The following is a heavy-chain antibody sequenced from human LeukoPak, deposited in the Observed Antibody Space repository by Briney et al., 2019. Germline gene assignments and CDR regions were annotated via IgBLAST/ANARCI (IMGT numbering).Heavy chain of an antibody. CDR2: ISTSGAST. V-gene: IGHV3-23*01. D-gene: IGHD1-26*01. CDR3: ARRISGSYSHFDY. CDR1: GLTFSSYA. J-gene: IGHJ4*02. Sequence: GGSLRLSCAASGLTFSSYAMSWVRQAPGKGLEWVSTISTSGASTYYADSVKGRFTLSRDNSKNTLYLQMNSLRAEDTAVYYCARRISGSYSHFDYWGQGTLVTVSS.